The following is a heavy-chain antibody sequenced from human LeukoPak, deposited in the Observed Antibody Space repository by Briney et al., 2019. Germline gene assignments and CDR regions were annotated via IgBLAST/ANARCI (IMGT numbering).Heavy chain of an antibody. J-gene: IGHJ4*02. Sequence: PGGSLRLSCAASGFTFSSYGMHWVRQAPGKGLERVAVIWYDGSNKYYADSVKGRFTIFRDNSKNTLYLQMNSLRAEDTAVYYCARDQQWLLPYYFDYWGQGTLVTVSS. D-gene: IGHD6-19*01. CDR1: GFTFSSYG. V-gene: IGHV3-33*01. CDR3: ARDQQWLLPYYFDY. CDR2: IWYDGSNK.